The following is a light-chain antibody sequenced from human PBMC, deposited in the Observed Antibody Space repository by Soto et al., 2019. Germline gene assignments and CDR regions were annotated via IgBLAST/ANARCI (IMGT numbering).Light chain of an antibody. Sequence: QSALTQPASVSGSPGQSITISCTGTSSDVGKYNFVSWYQHHPGKAPKLILYEARKRPSGVSNRFSGSKSGTTASLTISGLQAEDEADYHCCSYAGDSTLVFGGGTKLTVL. CDR1: SSDVGKYNF. CDR2: EAR. CDR3: CSYAGDSTLV. V-gene: IGLV2-23*01. J-gene: IGLJ2*01.